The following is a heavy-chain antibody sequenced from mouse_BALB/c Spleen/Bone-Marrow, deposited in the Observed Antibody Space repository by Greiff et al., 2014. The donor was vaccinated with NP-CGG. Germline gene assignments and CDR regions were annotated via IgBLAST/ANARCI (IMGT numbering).Heavy chain of an antibody. CDR3: ARENYGSSPAY. Sequence: EVQRVESGPELVKPGASVKVSCKASGYAFTSYNMYWVKQSHGKSLEWIGYIDSYNGGTSYNQKFKGKATLTVDKSSSTAYMHLNSLTSEDSAVYYCARENYGSSPAYWGQGTLVTVSA. D-gene: IGHD1-1*01. CDR1: GYAFTSYN. CDR2: IDSYNGGT. J-gene: IGHJ3*01. V-gene: IGHV1S135*01.